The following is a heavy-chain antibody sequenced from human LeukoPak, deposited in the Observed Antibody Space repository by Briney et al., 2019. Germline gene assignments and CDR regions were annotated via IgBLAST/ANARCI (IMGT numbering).Heavy chain of an antibody. V-gene: IGHV3-48*01. CDR3: ARDTRYAFDN. CDR1: GFTFSDYS. Sequence: GGSLRLSCAASGFTFSDYSMNWVRQAPGKGLEWISYVGISSGNTKYADSVKGRFTISGDKAKNSLYLQMNSLRVEDTAVYYCARDTRYAFDNWGQGTLVTVSS. J-gene: IGHJ4*02. D-gene: IGHD2-2*01. CDR2: VGISSGNT.